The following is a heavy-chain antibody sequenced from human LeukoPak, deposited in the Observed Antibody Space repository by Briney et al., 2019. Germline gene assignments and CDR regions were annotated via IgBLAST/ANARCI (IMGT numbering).Heavy chain of an antibody. CDR2: INPHSGGT. CDR3: ARGGGTSGPELDY. V-gene: IGHV1-2*02. CDR1: GYTFTGYF. Sequence: ASVKVSCKASGYTFTGYFMHWVRQAPGQGLEWMGWINPHSGGTDNAQNFQGRVTMTRDTSIYTAYMELTRMTSDDTAVYFCARGGGTSGPELDYWGQGTLVTVSS. J-gene: IGHJ4*02. D-gene: IGHD3-3*01.